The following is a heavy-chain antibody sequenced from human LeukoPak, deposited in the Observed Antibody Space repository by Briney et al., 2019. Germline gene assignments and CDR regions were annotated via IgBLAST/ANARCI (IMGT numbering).Heavy chain of an antibody. J-gene: IGHJ4*02. CDR2: INHSGST. V-gene: IGHV4-34*01. CDR1: GGSFSGYY. CDR3: ARRYSSGWYVPFDY. Sequence: PSETLSLTCAVYGGSFSGYYWSWIRQPPGKGLEWIGEINHSGSTNYNPSLKSRATISVDTSKNQFSLKLSSVTAADTAVYYCARRYSSGWYVPFDYWGQGTLVTVSS. D-gene: IGHD6-19*01.